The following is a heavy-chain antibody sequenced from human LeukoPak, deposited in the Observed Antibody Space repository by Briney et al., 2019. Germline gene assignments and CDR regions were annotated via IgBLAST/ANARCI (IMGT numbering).Heavy chain of an antibody. CDR3: AKVFSAYSSGWYEYYDY. Sequence: PGGSLRLSCAASGFTFSSYAMSWVRQAPGKGLEWVSAISGSGGSTYYADSVKGRFTTSRDNSKNTPYLQMNSLRAEDTAVYYCAKVFSAYSSGWYEYYDYWGQGTLVTVSS. V-gene: IGHV3-23*01. D-gene: IGHD6-19*01. CDR1: GFTFSSYA. CDR2: ISGSGGST. J-gene: IGHJ4*02.